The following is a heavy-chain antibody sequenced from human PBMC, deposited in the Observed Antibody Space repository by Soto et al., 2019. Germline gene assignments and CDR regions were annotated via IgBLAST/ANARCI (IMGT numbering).Heavy chain of an antibody. D-gene: IGHD2-21*01. CDR3: ARDSGDNYYYYYGMDV. J-gene: IGHJ6*02. CDR2: ISAYNGNT. V-gene: IGHV1-18*01. CDR1: GYTFTSYG. Sequence: ASVKVSCKXSGYTFTSYGISWVRQAPGQGLEWMGWISAYNGNTNYAQKLQGRVTMTTDTSTSTAYMELRSLRSDDTAVYYCARDSGDNYYYYYGMDVWGQGTTVTVSS.